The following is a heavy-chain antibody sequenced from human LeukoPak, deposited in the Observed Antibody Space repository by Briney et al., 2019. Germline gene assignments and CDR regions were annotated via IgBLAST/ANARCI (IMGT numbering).Heavy chain of an antibody. Sequence: SETLSLTCTVSNGSISGYFWSCIRQPAGKGLEWIGRIHTSGTTNYSPSLKSRVTMSLDTSKNQFSLELSSVTAADTAVYYCAREETTRSERAFDYWGQGTLVTVSS. V-gene: IGHV4-4*07. CDR2: IHTSGTT. CDR3: AREETTRSERAFDY. CDR1: NGSISGYF. D-gene: IGHD1-1*01. J-gene: IGHJ4*02.